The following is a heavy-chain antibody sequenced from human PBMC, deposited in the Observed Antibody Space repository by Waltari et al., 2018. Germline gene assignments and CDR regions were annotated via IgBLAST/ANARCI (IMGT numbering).Heavy chain of an antibody. Sequence: QVQLVQSGAEVKKPGASVKVSCKASGYTFTSYAMHWVRQAPGQRLEWMGWINAGNGNTKYSQGFQGRVTITRDTSASTAYMELSSLRSEDMAVYYCARAPFGYDILTGYYFDAFDIWGQGTMVTVSS. CDR3: ARAPFGYDILTGYYFDAFDI. CDR2: INAGNGNT. V-gene: IGHV1-3*03. D-gene: IGHD3-9*01. J-gene: IGHJ3*02. CDR1: GYTFTSYA.